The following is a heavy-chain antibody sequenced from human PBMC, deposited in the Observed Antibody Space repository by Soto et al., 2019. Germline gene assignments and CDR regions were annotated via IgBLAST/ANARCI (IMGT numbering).Heavy chain of an antibody. CDR1: GGSISSSNNYH. Sequence: PSETLSLTSIVSGGSISSSNNYHWAWIRQPPGEALEWIGSLYYSGDTYYNPSLKSRVTISADTSKNQFSLRLSSVTAADTALYYCARRYGFCSDGHCYIDYWGQGTLVTVSS. V-gene: IGHV4-39*01. D-gene: IGHD2-15*01. J-gene: IGHJ4*02. CDR2: LYYSGDT. CDR3: ARRYGFCSDGHCYIDY.